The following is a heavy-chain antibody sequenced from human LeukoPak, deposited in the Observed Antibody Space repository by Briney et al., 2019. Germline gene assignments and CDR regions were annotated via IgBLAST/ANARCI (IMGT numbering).Heavy chain of an antibody. V-gene: IGHV3-23*01. J-gene: IGHJ6*02. CDR2: ISGSGGST. D-gene: IGHD5-12*01. CDR3: ATTPLPLVATTQHYYYYYGMDV. Sequence: PGGSLRLSCAASGFTFSSYAMSWVRQAPGKGLEWVSAISGSGGSTYYADSVKGRFTISRDNSKNTLYLQMNSLRAEDTAVYYCATTPLPLVATTQHYYYYYGMDVWGQGTTVTVSS. CDR1: GFTFSSYA.